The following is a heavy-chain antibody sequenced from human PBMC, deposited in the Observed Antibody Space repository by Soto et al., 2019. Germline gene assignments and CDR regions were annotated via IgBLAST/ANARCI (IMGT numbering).Heavy chain of an antibody. J-gene: IGHJ4*02. CDR1: GGSISSGGYY. CDR2: IYYSGST. CDR3: AREVVSRKGDYFDY. V-gene: IGHV4-31*03. D-gene: IGHD2-15*01. Sequence: SETLSLTCTVSGGSISSGGYYWSWIRQHPGKGLEWIGYIYYSGSTYYNPSLKSRVTISVDTSKNQFSLKLSSVAAADTAVYYCAREVVSRKGDYFDYWGQGTLVTVSS.